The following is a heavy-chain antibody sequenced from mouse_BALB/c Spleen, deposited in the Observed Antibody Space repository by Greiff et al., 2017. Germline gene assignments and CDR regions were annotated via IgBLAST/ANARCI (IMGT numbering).Heavy chain of an antibody. J-gene: IGHJ3*01. CDR1: GYTFSSYW. CDR3: ARGETARALFAY. D-gene: IGHD3-2*01. Sequence: VQLQQSGAELMKPGASVKISCKATGYTFSSYWIEWVKQRPGHGLEWIGEILPGSGSTNYNEKFKSKATLTVDKSSSTAYMQLSSLTSEDSAVYYCARGETARALFAYWGQGTLVTVSA. CDR2: ILPGSGST. V-gene: IGHV1-9*01.